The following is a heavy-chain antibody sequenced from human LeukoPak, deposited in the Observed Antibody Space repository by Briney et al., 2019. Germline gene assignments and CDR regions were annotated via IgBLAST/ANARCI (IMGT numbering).Heavy chain of an antibody. CDR3: ARVPLVVVAANDAFAI. D-gene: IGHD2-15*01. V-gene: IGHV1-46*01. J-gene: IGHJ3*02. Sequence: GALVKVSCKASGYTFTSYYMHWVRQAPGQGLEWMGIINPSGGSTSYAQKFQGRVTMTRDTSTSTVYMELSSLRSEDTAVYYCARVPLVVVAANDAFAIWGQGTMVTVSS. CDR1: GYTFTSYY. CDR2: INPSGGST.